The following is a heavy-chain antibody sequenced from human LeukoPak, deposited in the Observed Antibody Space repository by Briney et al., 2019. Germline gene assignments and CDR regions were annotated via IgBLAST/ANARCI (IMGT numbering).Heavy chain of an antibody. CDR1: GYTFTSYD. CDR3: ARGWFGELLPYYFDY. D-gene: IGHD3-10*01. CDR2: MNPNSGNT. J-gene: IGHJ4*02. V-gene: IGHV1-8*01. Sequence: ASVKVSCKASGYTFTSYDINWVRQATGQGLEWMGWMNPNSGNTGYAQKFQGRVTMTRNTSISTAYTELSSLRSEDTAVCYCARGWFGELLPYYFDYWGQGTLVTVSS.